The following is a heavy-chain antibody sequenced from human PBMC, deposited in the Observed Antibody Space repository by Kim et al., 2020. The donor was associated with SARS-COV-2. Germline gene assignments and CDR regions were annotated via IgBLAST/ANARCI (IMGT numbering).Heavy chain of an antibody. V-gene: IGHV3-48*03. CDR2: ISSSGSTI. D-gene: IGHD3-10*01. CDR3: ARDLLWFGELLSTYYYYYG. J-gene: IGHJ6*01. CDR1: GFTFSSYE. Sequence: SLCSACAASGFTFSSYEMNWVRQAPGKGLEWVSYISSSGSTIYYTDSVKGRFTISRDNAKNSLYLQMNSLRAEDTAVYYCARDLLWFGELLSTYYYYYG.